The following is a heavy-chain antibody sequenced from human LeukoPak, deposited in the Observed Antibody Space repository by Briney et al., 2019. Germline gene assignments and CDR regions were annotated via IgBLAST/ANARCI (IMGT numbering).Heavy chain of an antibody. D-gene: IGHD3-16*02. V-gene: IGHV3-23*01. Sequence: GGSLRLSCAASGFTFSSYSMNWVRQAPGKGLEWVSAIIGSGGSTYYADSVKGRFTISRDNSKNTLYLQMNSLRAEDTAVYYCAKGNDYVWGSYRSPFGYWGQGTLVTVSP. J-gene: IGHJ4*02. CDR2: IIGSGGST. CDR1: GFTFSSYS. CDR3: AKGNDYVWGSYRSPFGY.